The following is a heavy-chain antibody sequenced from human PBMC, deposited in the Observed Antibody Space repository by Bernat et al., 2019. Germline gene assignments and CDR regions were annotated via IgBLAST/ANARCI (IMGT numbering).Heavy chain of an antibody. D-gene: IGHD4-11*01. CDR3: ANHDYRTGFDY. CDR2: INHSGST. CDR1: GGSFSGYY. Sequence: QAQLHHWGAGLLKPSETLSLTCAVYGGSFSGYYWSWIRQPPGKGLEWIGEINHSGSTNYNPSLKSRVTISVDTSKNQFSLKLSSVTAAGTAVYCDANHDYRTGFDYWGRGTLNTVSS. V-gene: IGHV4-34*01. J-gene: IGHJ4*02.